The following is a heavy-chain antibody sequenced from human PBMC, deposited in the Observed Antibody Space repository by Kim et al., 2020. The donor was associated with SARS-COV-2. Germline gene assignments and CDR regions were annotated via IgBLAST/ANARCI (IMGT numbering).Heavy chain of an antibody. D-gene: IGHD3-10*01. Sequence: GGSLRLSCAASGFTFSTYAIHWVRQAPGKGLEWVAVISSDGSNQYYADSMKGRFTISRDNSKNTLYLQMNSLRPEDTAMYFCAKEKHRRGPLDVWGQGTMVIVSA. CDR3: AKEKHRRGPLDV. V-gene: IGHV3-30*18. CDR1: GFTFSTYA. J-gene: IGHJ3*01. CDR2: ISSDGSNQ.